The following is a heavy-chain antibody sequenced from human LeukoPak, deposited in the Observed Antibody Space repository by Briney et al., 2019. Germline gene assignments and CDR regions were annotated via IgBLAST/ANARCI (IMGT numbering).Heavy chain of an antibody. Sequence: PVASVKVSCKASGYTFTSYYMHWVRQAPGQGLEWMGIINPSDASTTYAQKFQGRVTMTRDMSTSTVYMELSSLRSEDTAVYYCARLARYSWSPISPLYYYYYMDVWGKGTTVTVSS. CDR3: ARLARYSWSPISPLYYYYYMDV. J-gene: IGHJ6*03. V-gene: IGHV1-46*01. CDR1: GYTFTSYY. D-gene: IGHD1-26*01. CDR2: INPSDAST.